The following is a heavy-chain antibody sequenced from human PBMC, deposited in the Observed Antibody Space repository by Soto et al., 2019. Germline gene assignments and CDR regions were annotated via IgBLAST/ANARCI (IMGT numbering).Heavy chain of an antibody. J-gene: IGHJ4*02. D-gene: IGHD3-10*01. Sequence: GGSLRLSCAASGFTFSSYWMSWVRQAPGKGPEWVANIKQDGSEKYYVDSVKGRFTISRDNAKNSLYLQMNSLRAEDTAVYYCARGRMVRGTLTGYFDYWGQGTLVTVSS. CDR1: GFTFSSYW. CDR2: IKQDGSEK. V-gene: IGHV3-7*03. CDR3: ARGRMVRGTLTGYFDY.